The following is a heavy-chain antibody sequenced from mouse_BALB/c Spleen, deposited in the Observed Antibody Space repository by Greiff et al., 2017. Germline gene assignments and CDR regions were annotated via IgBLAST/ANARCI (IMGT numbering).Heavy chain of an antibody. CDR3: AREALTTVAIDY. J-gene: IGHJ2*01. D-gene: IGHD1-1*01. CDR2: ISSGSSTI. V-gene: IGHV5-17*02. CDR1: GFTFSSFG. Sequence: EVKLVESGGGLVQPGGSRKLSCAASGFTFSSFGMHWVRQAPEKGLEWVAYISSGSSTIYYPDSVKGRFTISRDNARNILYLQMSSLRSEDTAMYYCAREALTTVAIDYWGQGTTLTVSS.